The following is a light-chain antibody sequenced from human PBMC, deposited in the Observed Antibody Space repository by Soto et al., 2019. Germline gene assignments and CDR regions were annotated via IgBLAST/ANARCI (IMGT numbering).Light chain of an antibody. Sequence: IQLTQSPSSLSASVGDRVTISCRASQGIANFLAWYQQKPGKAPKLLIYGASTLQSGVPSRFSGSGSGTDFTLTIISLQPEDFATYYCQQVNSFPIPFGPGTKVDIK. V-gene: IGKV1-9*01. J-gene: IGKJ3*01. CDR2: GAS. CDR3: QQVNSFPIP. CDR1: QGIANF.